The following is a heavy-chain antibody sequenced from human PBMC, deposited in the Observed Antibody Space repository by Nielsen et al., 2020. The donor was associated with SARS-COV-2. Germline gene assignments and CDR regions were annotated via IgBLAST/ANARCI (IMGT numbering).Heavy chain of an antibody. CDR1: GYTFTSYG. CDR3: ARDRGSNSGWFDP. Sequence: ASVKVSCKASGYTFTSYGISWVRQAPGQGLEWMGRINPNSGGTNYAQKFQGRVTMTRDTSISTAYMELSRLRSDDTAVYYCARDRGSNSGWFDPWGQGTLVTVSS. CDR2: INPNSGGT. D-gene: IGHD3-10*01. V-gene: IGHV1-2*06. J-gene: IGHJ5*02.